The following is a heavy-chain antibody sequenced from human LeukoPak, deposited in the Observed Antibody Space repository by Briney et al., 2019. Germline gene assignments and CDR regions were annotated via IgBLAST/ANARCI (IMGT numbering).Heavy chain of an antibody. J-gene: IGHJ4*02. CDR3: AKARDGYNYGARLIDY. V-gene: IGHV3-23*01. Sequence: GGSLRLSCAASGFTFSSFAMSWVRQAPGKGLEWVSIISGSGGSTFYADSAKGRFTISRDNSHNTLYLQMNSLRAEDTAVYYCAKARDGYNYGARLIDYWGQGTLVTVSS. CDR2: ISGSGGST. D-gene: IGHD5-24*01. CDR1: GFTFSSFA.